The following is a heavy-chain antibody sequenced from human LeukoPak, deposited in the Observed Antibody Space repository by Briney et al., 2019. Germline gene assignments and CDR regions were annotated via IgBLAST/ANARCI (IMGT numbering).Heavy chain of an antibody. CDR3: AGDRPYPNVDLNI. J-gene: IGHJ3*02. CDR2: ISGSGGST. D-gene: IGHD3-9*01. V-gene: IGHV3-23*01. CDR1: GFTFSSYS. Sequence: PGGSLRLSCAASGFTFSSYSMSWVRQAPGKGLEWVSAISGSGGSTCYADSVKGRFTISRDNSKNTLYLQMSSLRDEDTAVYYCAGDRPYPNVDLNIWGKGTMITVS.